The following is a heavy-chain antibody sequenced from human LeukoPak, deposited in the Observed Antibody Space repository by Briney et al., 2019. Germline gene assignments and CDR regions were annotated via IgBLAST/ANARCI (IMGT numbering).Heavy chain of an antibody. CDR3: AAVLYYFDY. V-gene: IGHV4-34*01. CDR1: GGSFSGYY. J-gene: IGHJ4*02. Sequence: SETLSLTCAVYGGSFSGYYWSWIRQPPGKGLEWIGEINHSGSTNYNPSLKSRVTISVDTSKNQFSLKLSSVTAADTAVYYCAAVLYYFDYWGQGTLVTVSS. D-gene: IGHD2-8*02. CDR2: INHSGST.